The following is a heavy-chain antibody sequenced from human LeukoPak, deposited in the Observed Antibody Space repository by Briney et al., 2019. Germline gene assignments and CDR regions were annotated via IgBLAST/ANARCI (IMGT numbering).Heavy chain of an antibody. J-gene: IGHJ4*02. D-gene: IGHD6-19*01. V-gene: IGHV4-38-2*02. Sequence: SETLSLTCTVSGYSISSGYYWGWIRQPPGKGLEWIGYINYSGFTKYNPSVKSRITLSVDTPKNQFSLNLTSVTAADTAIYYCARHVKIPVAGFDYWGQGTPVTVSS. CDR1: GYSISSGYY. CDR2: INYSGFT. CDR3: ARHVKIPVAGFDY.